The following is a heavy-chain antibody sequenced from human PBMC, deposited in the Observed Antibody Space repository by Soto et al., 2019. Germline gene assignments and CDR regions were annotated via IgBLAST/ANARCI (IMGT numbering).Heavy chain of an antibody. CDR1: GYSFTSYW. CDR3: ARSGTTGYYYYYGMDV. Sequence: GESLKISCKGSGYSFTSYWIGWVRQMPGKGLEWMGIIYPGDSDTRYSPSFQGQVTISADKSISTAYLQWSSLKASDTAMYQCARSGTTGYYYYYGMDVWGQGTTVTVSS. CDR2: IYPGDSDT. D-gene: IGHD1-1*01. V-gene: IGHV5-51*01. J-gene: IGHJ6*02.